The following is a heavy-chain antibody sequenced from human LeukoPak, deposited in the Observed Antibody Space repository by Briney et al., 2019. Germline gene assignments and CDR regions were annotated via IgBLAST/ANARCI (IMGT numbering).Heavy chain of an antibody. Sequence: SETLSLTCTVSGGSISSGGYYWSWIRQHPGKGLEWIGYIYYSGSTYYNPSLKSRVTISVDTSKNQFSLKLSSVTAADTAVYYCARDSSGWYRGFDYWGQGTLVTVSS. V-gene: IGHV4-31*03. J-gene: IGHJ4*02. D-gene: IGHD6-19*01. CDR1: GGSISSGGYY. CDR3: ARDSSGWYRGFDY. CDR2: IYYSGST.